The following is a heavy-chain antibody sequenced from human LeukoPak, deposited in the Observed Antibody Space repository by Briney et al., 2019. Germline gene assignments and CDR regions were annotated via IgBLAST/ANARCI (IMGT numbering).Heavy chain of an antibody. D-gene: IGHD6-6*01. CDR3: AREPYSSSSGAPFDY. Sequence: ASVKVSCKASGYTFTGYYMRWVRQAPGQGLEWMGWINPNSGGTNYAQKFQGRVTMTRDTSISTAYMELSRLRSDDTAVYYCAREPYSSSSGAPFDYWGQGTLVTVSS. V-gene: IGHV1-2*02. CDR2: INPNSGGT. CDR1: GYTFTGYY. J-gene: IGHJ4*02.